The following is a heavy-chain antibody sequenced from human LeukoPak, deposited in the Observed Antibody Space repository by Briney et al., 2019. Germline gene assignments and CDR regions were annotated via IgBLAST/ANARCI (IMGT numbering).Heavy chain of an antibody. J-gene: IGHJ5*02. CDR2: IYYSGST. CDR1: GGSISSSSYY. D-gene: IGHD4-11*01. Sequence: KSSETLSLTCTVSGGSISSSSYYWGWIRQPPGKGLEWIGSIYYSGSTYYNPSLKSRVTISIDTSKNQFSLKLSSVTAADTAVYYCARGADYLNWFDPWGQGTLVTVSS. CDR3: ARGADYLNWFDP. V-gene: IGHV4-39*01.